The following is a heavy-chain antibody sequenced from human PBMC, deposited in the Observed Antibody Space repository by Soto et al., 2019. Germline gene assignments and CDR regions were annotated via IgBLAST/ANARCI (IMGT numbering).Heavy chain of an antibody. CDR2: IWYDGNNK. J-gene: IGHJ4*02. CDR3: AARIAAATMFDY. Sequence: SGGGVVQPGRSLRLSCAASGFTFSTYGMHWVRQAPGKGLEWVAVIWYDGNNKYYADSVKGRFSISRDNSKDTLFLQMNSLRAEDTAVYYCAARIAAATMFDYWGRGTLVTVSS. V-gene: IGHV3-33*01. D-gene: IGHD6-13*01. CDR1: GFTFSTYG.